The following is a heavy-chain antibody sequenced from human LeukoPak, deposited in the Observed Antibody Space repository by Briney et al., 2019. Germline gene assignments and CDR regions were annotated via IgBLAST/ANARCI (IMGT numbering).Heavy chain of an antibody. Sequence: GGSLRLSCAASGFTFISYGMHWVRQAPGKGLEWVTFIRYDGSNKYYADSVKGRFIISRDNSKNTLYLQMNSLRAEDTAVYYCAKDQARLRLGELSFDAFDVWGQGTMVTVSS. D-gene: IGHD3-16*02. V-gene: IGHV3-30*02. CDR3: AKDQARLRLGELSFDAFDV. CDR2: IRYDGSNK. J-gene: IGHJ3*01. CDR1: GFTFISYG.